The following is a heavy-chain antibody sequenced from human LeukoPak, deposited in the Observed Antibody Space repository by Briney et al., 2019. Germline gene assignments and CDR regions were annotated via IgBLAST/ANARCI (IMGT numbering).Heavy chain of an antibody. D-gene: IGHD3-22*01. Sequence: GGSLRLSCAASGFTFSSYAMGWVRQAPGKGLEWVSPVSGSGGSTYSTESVNGRFTISRDNSKNTLYLQMNSLRAEDTAVYYCAKGVSFYYDSSGHYYFDYWGQGTLVTVSS. J-gene: IGHJ4*02. V-gene: IGHV3-23*01. CDR1: GFTFSSYA. CDR3: AKGVSFYYDSSGHYYFDY. CDR2: VSGSGGST.